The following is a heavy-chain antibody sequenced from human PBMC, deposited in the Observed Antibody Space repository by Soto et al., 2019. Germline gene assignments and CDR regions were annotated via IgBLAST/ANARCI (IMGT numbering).Heavy chain of an antibody. J-gene: IGHJ6*02. CDR2: IYSGGST. D-gene: IGHD3-10*01. CDR1: RFTVSSNY. V-gene: IGHV3-53*01. CDR3: ARGEYYGSGGYYKSGYYYYGMDV. Sequence: PGGSLRLPWAPSRFTVSSNYMSWVHQAPGKGLECVSVIYSGGSTYYADSVKGRFTISRDNSKNTLYLQMNSLRAEETAVYYCARGEYYGSGGYYKSGYYYYGMDVWGQGTLVTVSS.